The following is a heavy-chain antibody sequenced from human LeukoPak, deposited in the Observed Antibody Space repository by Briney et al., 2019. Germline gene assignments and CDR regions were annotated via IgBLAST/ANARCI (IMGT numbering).Heavy chain of an antibody. CDR1: GFTFSSYA. CDR3: AKYDSGSWYYTAFDI. Sequence: PGGSLRLSCAASGFTFSSYAMSWVRQAPGKGLEWVSGFSGSGGSTYHADSVRGRFTFSRDNSKNTLYVQRSSLRAEDTAVYYCAKYDSGSWYYTAFDIWGQGTMVTVSS. J-gene: IGHJ3*02. CDR2: FSGSGGST. V-gene: IGHV3-23*01. D-gene: IGHD2-15*01.